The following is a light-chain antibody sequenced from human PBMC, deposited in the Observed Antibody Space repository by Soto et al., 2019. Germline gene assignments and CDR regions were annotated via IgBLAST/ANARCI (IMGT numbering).Light chain of an antibody. CDR1: SSDVGAYDF. J-gene: IGLJ1*01. CDR3: SSYTTSSTRV. V-gene: IGLV2-14*03. Sequence: QSALTQPGSVSGSPGQSIAISCTGTSSDVGAYDFVSWYQQHPDKAPKLMIYEVSHRPSGVSYRFSGSKSVNTATLTISGLQAEDEADYYCSSYTTSSTRVFGTGTKVTVL. CDR2: EVS.